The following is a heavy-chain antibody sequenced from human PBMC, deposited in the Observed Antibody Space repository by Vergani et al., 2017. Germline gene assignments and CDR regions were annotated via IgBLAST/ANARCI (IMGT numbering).Heavy chain of an antibody. V-gene: IGHV3-21*01. D-gene: IGHD3-22*01. CDR3: ASDKRGDYYYSSGYYPPQGFDY. CDR2: ISSSSSYI. Sequence: EVQLVESGGGLVQPGRSLRLSCAASGFTFDDYAMHWVRQAPGKGLEWVSSISSSSSYIYYADSVKGRFTVPGDNAKNSLYLQINSLRAEDTDVYYCASDKRGDYYYSSGYYPPQGFDYWGQGTLVTVSS. J-gene: IGHJ4*02. CDR1: GFTFDDYA.